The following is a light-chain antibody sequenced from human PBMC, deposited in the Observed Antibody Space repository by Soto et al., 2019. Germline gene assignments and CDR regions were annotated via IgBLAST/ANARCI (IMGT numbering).Light chain of an antibody. CDR2: GAS. J-gene: IGKJ1*01. Sequence: EIVLTQSPGSLSLSPGERATLSCRASQSVDSSFFAWYQQKPGQAPRLLIYGASNRATGIPARFSGSGSGTDFTLTISRLEPEDFAVYYCQQYVISVTFGQGTKVEIK. CDR1: QSVDSSF. V-gene: IGKV3-20*01. CDR3: QQYVISVT.